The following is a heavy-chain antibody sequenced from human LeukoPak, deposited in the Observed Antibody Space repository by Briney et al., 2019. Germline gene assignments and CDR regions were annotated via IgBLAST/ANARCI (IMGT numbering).Heavy chain of an antibody. J-gene: IGHJ4*02. CDR1: GFTFKNYG. D-gene: IGHD6-19*01. CDR2: IRYDGSNK. Sequence: GGSLRLSCAASGFTFKNYGMHWVRQAPGKGLEWVAFIRYDGSNKYYADSVKGRFTISRDNAKNSLYLQMNSLRAEDTAVYYCARGPVAALHFDYWGQGTLVTVSS. CDR3: ARGPVAALHFDY. V-gene: IGHV3-30*02.